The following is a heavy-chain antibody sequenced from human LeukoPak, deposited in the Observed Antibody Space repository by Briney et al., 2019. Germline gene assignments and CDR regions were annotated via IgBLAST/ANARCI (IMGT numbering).Heavy chain of an antibody. CDR3: AGNVAAAGPDYFDY. CDR1: GGSISSYY. CDR2: IYYSGST. J-gene: IGHJ4*02. D-gene: IGHD6-13*01. V-gene: IGHV4-59*01. Sequence: SETLSLTCTVSGGSISSYYWSWIRQPPGKGLEWIGYIYYSGSTNYNPTLKSRVTISVDTSKNQFSLKLSSVTAADTAVYFCAGNVAAAGPDYFDYWGQGTLVTVSS.